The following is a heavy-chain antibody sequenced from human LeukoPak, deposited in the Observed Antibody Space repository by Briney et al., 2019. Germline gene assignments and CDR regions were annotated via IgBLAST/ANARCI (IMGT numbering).Heavy chain of an antibody. CDR3: ARERRHYYDNSSFTDY. J-gene: IGHJ4*02. CDR1: GFIFSNYW. V-gene: IGHV3-7*05. D-gene: IGHD3-22*01. CDR2: IKQDGSEK. Sequence: GGSLRLSCAASGFIFSNYWMSWVRQAPGKGLEWVANIKQDGSEKYSVDSVKGRFTISGDNAENSIYLQMNSLRAEDTAVYYCARERRHYYDNSSFTDYWGQGTLVTVSS.